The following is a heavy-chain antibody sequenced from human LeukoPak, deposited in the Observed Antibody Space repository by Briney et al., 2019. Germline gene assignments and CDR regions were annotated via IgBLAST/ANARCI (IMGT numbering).Heavy chain of an antibody. Sequence: GASVKVSCKASGGTFSSYAISWVRQAPGQGLEWMGGIIPIFGTANYAQKFQGRVTITADESTSTAYMELSSLRSEDTAVYHCARGLRWQPTLIDYWGQGTLVTVSS. CDR3: ARGLRWQPTLIDY. CDR2: IIPIFGTA. J-gene: IGHJ4*02. CDR1: GGTFSSYA. D-gene: IGHD4-23*01. V-gene: IGHV1-69*13.